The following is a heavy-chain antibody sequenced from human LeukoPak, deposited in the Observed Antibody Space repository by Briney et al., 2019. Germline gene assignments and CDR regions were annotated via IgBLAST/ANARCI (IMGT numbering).Heavy chain of an antibody. D-gene: IGHD3-22*01. V-gene: IGHV4-34*01. CDR2: INHSGST. CDR3: ASCNYDSSGDNDY. CDR1: GGSFSGYY. Sequence: SETLSLTCAVYGGSFSGYYWSWIRQPPGKGLEWIGEINHSGSTNYNPSLKSRVTISVDTSKNQFSLKLSSVTAADTAVYYCASCNYDSSGDNDYWGQGTLVTVSS. J-gene: IGHJ4*02.